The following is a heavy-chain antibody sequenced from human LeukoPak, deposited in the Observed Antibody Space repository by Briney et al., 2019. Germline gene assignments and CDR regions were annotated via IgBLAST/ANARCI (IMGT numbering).Heavy chain of an antibody. CDR2: ISGSGGST. Sequence: GGSLRLSCAASGFTFSNYAIHWVRQAPGKGLEWVSAISGSGGSTYYADSVKGRFTISRDNSKNTLYLQMNSLRAEDTAVYYCAGEPSYYYYYMDVWGKGTTVTVSS. D-gene: IGHD1-26*01. CDR3: AGEPSYYYYYMDV. V-gene: IGHV3-23*01. CDR1: GFTFSNYA. J-gene: IGHJ6*03.